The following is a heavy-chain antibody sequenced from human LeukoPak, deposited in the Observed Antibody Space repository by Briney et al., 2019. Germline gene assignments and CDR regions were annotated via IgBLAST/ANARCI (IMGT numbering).Heavy chain of an antibody. V-gene: IGHV3-21*04. CDR3: AREPYYDSSGYCLDY. CDR1: GFTFSSYG. CDR2: ISGSGGSSI. J-gene: IGHJ4*02. Sequence: GGSLRLSCAASGFTFSSYGMSWVRQAPGKGLEWVSAISGSGGSSIYYADSVKGRFTISRDNAKNSLYLQMNSLRAEDTAVYYCAREPYYDSSGYCLDYWGQGTLVTVSS. D-gene: IGHD3-22*01.